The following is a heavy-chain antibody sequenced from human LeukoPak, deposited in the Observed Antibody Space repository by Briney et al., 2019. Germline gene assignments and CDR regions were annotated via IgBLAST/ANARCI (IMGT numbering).Heavy chain of an antibody. D-gene: IGHD2-15*01. CDR2: IYYSGST. V-gene: IGHV4-39*07. J-gene: IGHJ4*02. Sequence: SETLSLTCTVSGGSISSSSYYWGWIRQPPGKGLEWIGSIYYSGSTYYNPSLKSRVTISVDTSKNQFSLKLSSVTAADTAVYYCARGLGYCSGGSCRNYFDYWGQGTLVTVSS. CDR1: GGSISSSSYY. CDR3: ARGLGYCSGGSCRNYFDY.